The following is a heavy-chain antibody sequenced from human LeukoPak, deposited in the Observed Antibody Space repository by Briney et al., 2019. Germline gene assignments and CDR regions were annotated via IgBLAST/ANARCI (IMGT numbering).Heavy chain of an antibody. D-gene: IGHD6-6*01. CDR2: IYTSGST. CDR3: GRTGIGSSYYYGMDV. J-gene: IGHJ6*02. CDR1: GGSLSNYY. Sequence: SETLSLTCTVSGGSLSNYYWSWIRQPAGKGLEWIGRIYTSGSTNYNPSLKSRVTMSVDTSKNQFSLKLNSVTAADTAVYYCGRTGIGSSYYYGMDVWGQGTTVTVSS. V-gene: IGHV4-4*07.